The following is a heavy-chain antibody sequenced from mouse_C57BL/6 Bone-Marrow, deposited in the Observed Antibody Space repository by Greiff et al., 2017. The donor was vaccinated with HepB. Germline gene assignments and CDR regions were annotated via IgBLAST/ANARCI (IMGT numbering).Heavy chain of an antibody. Sequence: EVQLVESGPGLVKPSQSLSLTCSVTGYSITSGYYWNWIRQFPGNKLEWMGYISYDGSNNYNPSLKNRISITRDTSKNQFFLKLNSVTTEDTATYYCARGGYGSSYPYAMDYWGQGTSVTVSS. V-gene: IGHV3-6*01. J-gene: IGHJ4*01. D-gene: IGHD1-1*01. CDR3: ARGGYGSSYPYAMDY. CDR2: ISYDGSN. CDR1: GYSITSGYY.